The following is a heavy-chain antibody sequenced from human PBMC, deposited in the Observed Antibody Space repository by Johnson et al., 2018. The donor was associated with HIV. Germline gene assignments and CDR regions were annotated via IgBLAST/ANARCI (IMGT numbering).Heavy chain of an antibody. J-gene: IGHJ3*02. D-gene: IGHD6-19*01. CDR3: AKDLSSGWYHAFDI. Sequence: VPLVESGGGMVTPGGSLRLSCAASGFTFSTYDMHWVRQAPGKGLEWVTFIRYDGNNKYYADSVKGRFTISRDNSKNTLYLQMNSLRAEDTAVYYCAKDLSSGWYHAFDIWGQGTMVTVSS. CDR1: GFTFSTYD. V-gene: IGHV3-30*02. CDR2: IRYDGNNK.